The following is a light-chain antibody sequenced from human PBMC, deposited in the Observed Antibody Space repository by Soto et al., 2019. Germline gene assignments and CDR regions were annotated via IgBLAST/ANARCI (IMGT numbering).Light chain of an antibody. Sequence: EIVLPQSPGTLSLSPGERATLSCRASQSVSSSYLAWYQQKPGQAPSLLTYGASSRATGIPDRFSGSGSGTDFTLTISRLEPEDFAVYYCQQYGSSPLTFGGGTKVEIK. V-gene: IGKV3-20*01. CDR2: GAS. J-gene: IGKJ4*01. CDR3: QQYGSSPLT. CDR1: QSVSSSY.